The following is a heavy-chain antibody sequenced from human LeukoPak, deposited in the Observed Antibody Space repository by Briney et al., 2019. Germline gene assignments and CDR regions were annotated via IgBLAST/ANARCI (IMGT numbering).Heavy chain of an antibody. D-gene: IGHD1-26*01. Sequence: ASVKVSCKASGYTFTSYDINWVRQATGQGLEWMGWMNPNSGNTGYAQTFQGRVTMTRNTSISTAYMELSSLRSEDTAVYCCARGRMVRRGGSYYGNPVKHTYYYYGMDVWGQGTTVTVSS. V-gene: IGHV1-8*01. J-gene: IGHJ6*02. CDR3: ARGRMVRRGGSYYGNPVKHTYYYYGMDV. CDR2: MNPNSGNT. CDR1: GYTFTSYD.